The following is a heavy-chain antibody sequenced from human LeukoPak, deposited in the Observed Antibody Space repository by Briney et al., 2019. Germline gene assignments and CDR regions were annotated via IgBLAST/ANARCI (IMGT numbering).Heavy chain of an antibody. Sequence: ASVKVSCKASGYTFTGYYMHWARQAPGQGLEWMGWINPNSGGTNYAQKFQGRVTMTRDTSISTAYMELSRLRSDDTAVYYCARAGTVYSYGYKAFDIWGQGTMVTVSS. CDR2: INPNSGGT. CDR3: ARAGTVYSYGYKAFDI. J-gene: IGHJ3*02. D-gene: IGHD5-18*01. V-gene: IGHV1-2*02. CDR1: GYTFTGYY.